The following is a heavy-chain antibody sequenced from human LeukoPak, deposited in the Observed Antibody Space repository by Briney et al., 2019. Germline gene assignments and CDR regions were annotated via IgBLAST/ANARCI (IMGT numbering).Heavy chain of an antibody. V-gene: IGHV3-30*02. CDR3: AKDGMVGATTGLYYFDY. CDR1: GFTFSRYG. CDR2: IRYDGNHQ. D-gene: IGHD1-26*01. J-gene: IGHJ4*02. Sequence: GGSLRLSCAASGFTFSRYGLLWVRQAPGKGLDVVTFIRYDGNHQYYADSVKGRFTISRDNSKNTFYLQMNSLRAEDTAVYYCAKDGMVGATTGLYYFDYWGQGILVTVSS.